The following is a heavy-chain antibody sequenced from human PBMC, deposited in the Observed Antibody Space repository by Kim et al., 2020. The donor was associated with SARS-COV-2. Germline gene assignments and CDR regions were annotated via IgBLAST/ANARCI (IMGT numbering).Heavy chain of an antibody. J-gene: IGHJ4*02. CDR3: ASFGFDWLSSL. Sequence: GGSLRLSCVASGFTFSSHWMHWVRQAPGKGLVWVSRINSDESYTGYVDAVRGRFTMSRDNARNTLYLQMNSLRDEDTAVYYCASFGFDWLSSLWGQGTLVTVPS. CDR2: INSDESYT. V-gene: IGHV3-74*01. D-gene: IGHD3-9*01. CDR1: GFTFSSHW.